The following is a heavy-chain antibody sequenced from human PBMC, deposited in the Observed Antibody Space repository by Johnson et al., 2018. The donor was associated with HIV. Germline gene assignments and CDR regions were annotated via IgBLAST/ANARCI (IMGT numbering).Heavy chain of an antibody. CDR1: GFTFSSYT. V-gene: IGHV3-30*04. CDR3: ARGRKDIEAADGLDNDAFDM. Sequence: QVQLVESGGGVVQPGGSLRLSCAASGFTFSSYTMHWVRQAPGKGLEWVAVISYGGGKKYYGDSVEGRFTISKDISKNTLYLQMDSLRPEDTAVYYCARGRKDIEAADGLDNDAFDMWGQGTLVTVSS. J-gene: IGHJ3*02. CDR2: ISYGGGKK. D-gene: IGHD5-12*01.